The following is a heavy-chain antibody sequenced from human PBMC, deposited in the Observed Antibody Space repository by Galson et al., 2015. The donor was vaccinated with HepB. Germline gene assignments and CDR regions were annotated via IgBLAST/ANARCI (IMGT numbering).Heavy chain of an antibody. J-gene: IGHJ6*04. D-gene: IGHD1-26*01. CDR1: GFTFSDHY. CDR2: SRNKANSYTT. Sequence: SLRLSCAASGFTFSDHYMDWVRQAPGKGLEWVGRSRNKANSYTTEYAASVKGRFTISRDDSKNSVYLQMNSLKTEDTAVYYCVSGGTVATTKYYYYGMDVWGEGTTVTVSS. CDR3: VSGGTVATTKYYYYGMDV. V-gene: IGHV3-72*01.